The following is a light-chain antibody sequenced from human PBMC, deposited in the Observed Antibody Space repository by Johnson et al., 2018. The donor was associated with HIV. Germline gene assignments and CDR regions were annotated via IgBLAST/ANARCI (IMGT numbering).Light chain of an antibody. CDR1: NSNIGNNF. J-gene: IGLJ1*01. V-gene: IGLV1-51*02. CDR2: ENN. CDR3: GTWDSSLSTGVNV. Sequence: QSVLTQPPSVSAAPGQKVTISCSGTNSNIGNNFVSWYQQFPGTAPRLLIYENNKRPSGIADRFSGSKSGTSATLGITGLQTGDEADYYCGTWDSSLSTGVNVSGSGIKVTVL.